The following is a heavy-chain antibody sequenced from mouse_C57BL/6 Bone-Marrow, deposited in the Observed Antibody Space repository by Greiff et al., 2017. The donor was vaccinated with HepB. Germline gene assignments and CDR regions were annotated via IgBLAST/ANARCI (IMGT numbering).Heavy chain of an antibody. Sequence: DVQLVESGGDLVKPGGSLKLSCAASGFTFSSYGMSWVRQTPDKRLEWVATISSGGSYTYYPDSVKGRFTISRDNAKNTLYLQMSSLKSEDTAMYYCARQGLLCDYWGQGTTLTVSS. V-gene: IGHV5-6*01. CDR1: GFTFSSYG. CDR2: ISSGGSYT. J-gene: IGHJ2*01. CDR3: ARQGLLCDY. D-gene: IGHD2-1*01.